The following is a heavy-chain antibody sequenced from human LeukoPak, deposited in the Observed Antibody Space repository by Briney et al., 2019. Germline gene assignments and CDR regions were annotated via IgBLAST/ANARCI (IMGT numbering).Heavy chain of an antibody. CDR3: ARDRIRDYYDSSGSQGQPGY. J-gene: IGHJ4*02. CDR2: ISSSSSYI. Sequence: GGSLRLSCAASGFTFSSYSMNWVRQAPGKGLEWVSSISSSSSYIYYADSVKGRFTISRDNAKDSLYLQMNSLRAEDTAVYYCARDRIRDYYDSSGSQGQPGYWGQGALVTVSS. D-gene: IGHD3-22*01. V-gene: IGHV3-21*01. CDR1: GFTFSSYS.